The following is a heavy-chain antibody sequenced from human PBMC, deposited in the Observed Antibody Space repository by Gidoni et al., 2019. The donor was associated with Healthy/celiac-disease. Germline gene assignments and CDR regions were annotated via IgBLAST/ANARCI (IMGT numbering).Heavy chain of an antibody. D-gene: IGHD3-3*01. Sequence: EVQLVESGGGLVQPGGSLRVSWAASAFTFSSYSMNWVRQAPGKGLEWVSYISSSSSTIYYADSVKGRFTISRDNAKNSLYLQMNSLRAEDTAVYYCAREGLTIFGENWFDPWGQGTLVTVSS. J-gene: IGHJ5*02. V-gene: IGHV3-48*01. CDR3: AREGLTIFGENWFDP. CDR2: ISSSSSTI. CDR1: AFTFSSYS.